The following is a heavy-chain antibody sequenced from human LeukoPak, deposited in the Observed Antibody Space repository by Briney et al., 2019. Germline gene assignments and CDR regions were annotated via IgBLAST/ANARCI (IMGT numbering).Heavy chain of an antibody. CDR2: INPNSGGT. J-gene: IGHJ3*02. CDR1: GYTFTGYY. Sequence: ASVKVSCKASGYTFTGYYMHWVRQAPGQGLEWMGWINPNSGGTNYAQKFQGRVTMTRDTSISTAYMELSSLRPDDTAVYYCASSDYGDYPLGSFNIWGQGTMVTVSS. CDR3: ASSDYGDYPLGSFNI. D-gene: IGHD4-17*01. V-gene: IGHV1-2*02.